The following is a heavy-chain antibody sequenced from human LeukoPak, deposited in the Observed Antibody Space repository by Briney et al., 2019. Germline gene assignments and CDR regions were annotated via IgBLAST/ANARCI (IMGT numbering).Heavy chain of an antibody. V-gene: IGHV3-11*06. D-gene: IGHD6-13*01. Sequence: GGSLRLSCAASGFIFSDYYMTWIRQAPGKGLEWLSYISSSGSDTNYADSVKGRFTTSRDNAKNSLYLQMNSLRAEDTAVYYCARVGSIAAAGTPDYWGQGTLVTVSS. J-gene: IGHJ4*02. CDR2: ISSSGSDT. CDR3: ARVGSIAAAGTPDY. CDR1: GFIFSDYY.